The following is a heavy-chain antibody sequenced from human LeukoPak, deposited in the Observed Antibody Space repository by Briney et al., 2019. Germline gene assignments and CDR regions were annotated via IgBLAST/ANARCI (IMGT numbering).Heavy chain of an antibody. CDR3: ARGGDFGVPAPLGIDAFDI. CDR2: IRSQAYGGTI. Sequence: GGSLRLSCTGSGFTFGHYALAWVRQAPGKGLEWLGFIRSQAYGGTIEYAASVKGRFSISRDNSKSIADLQINSLKTEDAAVYYCARGGDFGVPAPLGIDAFDIWGQGTMVTVSS. D-gene: IGHD2-2*01. V-gene: IGHV3-49*04. J-gene: IGHJ3*02. CDR1: GFTFGHYA.